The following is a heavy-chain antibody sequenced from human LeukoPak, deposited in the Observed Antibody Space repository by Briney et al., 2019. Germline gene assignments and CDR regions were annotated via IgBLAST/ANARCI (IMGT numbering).Heavy chain of an antibody. Sequence: SETLSLTCTVSAGSISSDSYYWGWIRQPPGKGLEWIGTIYYSGNTYYNPSLKSRVTISVDTSKNQFSLKLSSVTAADTAVYYCARVRQLWSTILDYWGQGTLVTVSS. CDR2: IYYSGNT. J-gene: IGHJ4*02. CDR3: ARVRQLWSTILDY. V-gene: IGHV4-39*07. D-gene: IGHD5-18*01. CDR1: AGSISSDSYY.